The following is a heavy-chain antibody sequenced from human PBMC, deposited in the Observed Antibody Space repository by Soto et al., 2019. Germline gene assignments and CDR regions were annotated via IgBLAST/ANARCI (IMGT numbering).Heavy chain of an antibody. CDR2: ISGSGGST. CDR3: AKGGDGYNFRTFDGFDY. J-gene: IGHJ4*02. Sequence: GGSLRLSCAASGFTFSSYAMSWVRQAPGKGLEWVSAISGSGGSTYYADSVKGRFTISRDNSKNTLYLQVNSLRAEDTAVYYRAKGGDGYNFRTFDGFDYWGQGTLVTVSS. V-gene: IGHV3-23*01. D-gene: IGHD5-12*01. CDR1: GFTFSSYA.